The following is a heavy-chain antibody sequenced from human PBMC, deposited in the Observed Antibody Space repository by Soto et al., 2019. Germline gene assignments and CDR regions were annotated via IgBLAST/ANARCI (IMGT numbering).Heavy chain of an antibody. CDR1: GFTFSDYD. CDR3: ARATGYYHTSGSDS. V-gene: IGHV3-11*06. CDR2: ISSNSNYK. D-gene: IGHD3-22*01. J-gene: IGHJ4*02. Sequence: KPGGSLRLSCSASGFTFSDYDMSWIRQAPGKGLEWISYISSNSNYKNHADSVRGRFTISRDNAKNSLYLQMNGLRAEDTAVYYCARATGYYHTSGSDSWGQGTLVTVSS.